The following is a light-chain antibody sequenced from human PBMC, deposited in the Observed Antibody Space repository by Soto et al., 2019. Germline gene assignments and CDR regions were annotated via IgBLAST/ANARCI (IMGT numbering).Light chain of an antibody. V-gene: IGLV1-44*01. CDR2: GNN. CDR1: SSNIGSNA. CDR3: AAWDVSLSVVV. J-gene: IGLJ2*01. Sequence: QSVLTQSPSASETPGQRVTISCSGSSSNIGSNAVNWYQHIPGTAPKLLIYGNNQRPSGVPDRFTGSKSGTSASLAISGLQSEDEADYYCAAWDVSLSVVVFGGGTKLTV.